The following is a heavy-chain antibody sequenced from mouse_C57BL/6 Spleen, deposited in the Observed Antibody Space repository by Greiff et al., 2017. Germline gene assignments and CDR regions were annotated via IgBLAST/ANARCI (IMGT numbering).Heavy chain of an antibody. CDR2: INPSNGGT. D-gene: IGHD2-2*01. J-gene: IGHJ2*01. Sequence: QVQLQQPGTELVKPGASVKLSCKASGYTFTSYCMHWVKQRPGQGLEWIGNINPSNGGTNYNERFKSKATLTVDKSSSTAYMQLSSLTSEDSSVYYWARDTGYHGRYFDYWGQGTTLTVSA. V-gene: IGHV1-53*01. CDR1: GYTFTSYC. CDR3: ARDTGYHGRYFDY.